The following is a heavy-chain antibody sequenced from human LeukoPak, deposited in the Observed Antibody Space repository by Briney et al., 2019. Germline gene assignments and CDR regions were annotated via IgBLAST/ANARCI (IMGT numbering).Heavy chain of an antibody. J-gene: IGHJ4*02. D-gene: IGHD6-19*01. V-gene: IGHV4-34*01. Sequence: SETLSLTCAVYGGSFSGYYWSWIRQPPGKGLEWIGEINHSGSTYYNPSLKSRVTISVDTSKNQFSLKLSSVTAADTAVYYCASRQQWLKGEGDYWGQGTLVTVSS. CDR2: INHSGST. CDR3: ASRQQWLKGEGDY. CDR1: GGSFSGYY.